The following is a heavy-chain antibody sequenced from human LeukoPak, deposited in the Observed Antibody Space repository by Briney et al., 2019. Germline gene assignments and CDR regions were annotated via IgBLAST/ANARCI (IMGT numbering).Heavy chain of an antibody. CDR1: GFTFDDYA. CDR2: ISGSGGST. V-gene: IGHV3-23*01. D-gene: IGHD3-22*01. J-gene: IGHJ4*02. Sequence: PGGSLRLSCAASGFTFDDYAMHWVRQAPGKGLEWVSAISGSGGSTYYADSVKGRFTISRDNSKNTLYLQMNSLRAEDTAVYYCAKDPNYYDSSDEDYWGQGTLVTVSS. CDR3: AKDPNYYDSSDEDY.